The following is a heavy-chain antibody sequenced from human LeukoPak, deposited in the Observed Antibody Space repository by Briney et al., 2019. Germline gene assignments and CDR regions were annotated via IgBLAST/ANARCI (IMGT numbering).Heavy chain of an antibody. V-gene: IGHV3-30-3*01. CDR3: ARDQTGFCSCSSCLGSTFDY. J-gene: IGHJ4*02. CDR1: GFTFSSYA. CDR2: ISYDGSNK. Sequence: GGSLRLSCAASGFTFSSYAMHWVRQAPGKGLEWVAVISYDGSNKYYADSVKGRFTISRDNSKNTLYLQMNSLRAEDTAVYYCARDQTGFCSCSSCLGSTFDYWGQGTLVTVSS. D-gene: IGHD2-2*01.